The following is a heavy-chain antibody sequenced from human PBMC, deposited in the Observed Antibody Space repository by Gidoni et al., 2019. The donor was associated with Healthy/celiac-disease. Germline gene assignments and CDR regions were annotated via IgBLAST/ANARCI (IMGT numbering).Heavy chain of an antibody. J-gene: IGHJ6*02. CDR2: ISSSVSTI. V-gene: IGHV3-48*03. Sequence: EVQLVESGGGLVQPGGSLRLSCAASGFTFRSYEMNWVRQAPGKGLEWVSYISSSVSTIYYADSVKGRFTISRDNAKNSLYLQMNSLRAEDTAVYYCARDPYCSSTSCPSDTYGMDVWGQGTTVTVSS. CDR1: GFTFRSYE. D-gene: IGHD2-2*01. CDR3: ARDPYCSSTSCPSDTYGMDV.